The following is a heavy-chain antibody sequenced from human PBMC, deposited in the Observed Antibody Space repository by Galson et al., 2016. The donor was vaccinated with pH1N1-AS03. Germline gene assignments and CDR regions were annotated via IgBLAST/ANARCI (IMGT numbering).Heavy chain of an antibody. CDR1: GYTFTSLD. J-gene: IGHJ6*02. V-gene: IGHV1-46*01. Sequence: SVKVSCKASGYTFTSLDMHWVRQAPGQGLEWMGMINPNDGTTVYAQKFQGRVTMTRDTSTNTDAVELNNLRSEDTAVYYCARVLRYGMDVWGQGTQVTVSS. CDR2: INPNDGTT. CDR3: ARVLRYGMDV.